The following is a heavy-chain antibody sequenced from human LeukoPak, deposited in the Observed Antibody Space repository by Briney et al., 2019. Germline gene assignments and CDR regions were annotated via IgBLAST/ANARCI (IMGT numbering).Heavy chain of an antibody. V-gene: IGHV4-39*01. CDR2: IYYSGST. CDR3: VRRGQRLNPGLYYFDY. CDR1: GASIGSGDYY. J-gene: IGHJ4*02. Sequence: SETLSLTCTVSGASIGSGDYYWGWIRQSPGKGLEWIGTIYYSGSTNYNPSLKSRVTISVDTSENQFSLRLSSVTASDTAVYYCVRRGQRLNPGLYYFDYWGQGTLVTVSS. D-gene: IGHD6-25*01.